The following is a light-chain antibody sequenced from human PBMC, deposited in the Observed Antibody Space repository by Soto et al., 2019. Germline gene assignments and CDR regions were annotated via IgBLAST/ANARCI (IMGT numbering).Light chain of an antibody. CDR3: QQSYSFPHT. CDR2: AAS. CDR1: QSFSTY. Sequence: DIQMIQSPSSLSASVGGRVTITCRASQSFSTYLNWFQQKPGKAPKLLIYAASRLQSGVPSRFSGSGSGTDFTLTISSLQPEDFATYYCQQSYSFPHTFGQGTKVDIK. J-gene: IGKJ2*01. V-gene: IGKV1-39*01.